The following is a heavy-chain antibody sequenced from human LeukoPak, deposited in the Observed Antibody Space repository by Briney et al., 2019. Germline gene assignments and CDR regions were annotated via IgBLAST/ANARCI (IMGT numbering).Heavy chain of an antibody. CDR1: GFTVSSNY. CDR2: IYSGGST. D-gene: IGHD3-16*01. Sequence: GGSLRLSCAASGFTVSSNYMSWVRQAPGKGLEWVSVIYSGGSTYYADSVKGRFTISRDNSKNTLYLQMNSLRAEDTAVYYCAREVSDYVWGNYWYMDVWGKGTTVTISS. V-gene: IGHV3-53*01. CDR3: AREVSDYVWGNYWYMDV. J-gene: IGHJ6*03.